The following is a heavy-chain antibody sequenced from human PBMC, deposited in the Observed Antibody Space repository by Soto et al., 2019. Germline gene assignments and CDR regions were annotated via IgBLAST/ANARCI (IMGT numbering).Heavy chain of an antibody. CDR3: ARSVDHSSDY. Sequence: GGSLRLSCAASGFTFSSYAMHWVRQAPGKGLEWVAVISYDGSNKYYADSVKGRFTISRDNSKNTLYLQMNSLRAEDTAVYYCARSVDHSSDYWGQGTLVTVSS. CDR1: GFTFSSYA. CDR2: ISYDGSNK. D-gene: IGHD2-2*01. V-gene: IGHV3-30-3*01. J-gene: IGHJ4*02.